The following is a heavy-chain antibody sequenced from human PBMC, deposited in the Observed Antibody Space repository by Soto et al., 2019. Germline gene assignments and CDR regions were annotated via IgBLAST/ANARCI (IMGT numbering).Heavy chain of an antibody. Sequence: GGSLRLSCAASGFTFSSYWMSWVRQAPGKGLEWVANIKQDGSEKYYVDSVKGRFTISRDNAKNSLYLQMNSLRAEDTAVYYCARDSPLDYYDSSGYYACLDDWGQGTLVTVSS. CDR3: ARDSPLDYYDSSGYYACLDD. V-gene: IGHV3-7*04. J-gene: IGHJ4*02. CDR2: IKQDGSEK. CDR1: GFTFSSYW. D-gene: IGHD3-22*01.